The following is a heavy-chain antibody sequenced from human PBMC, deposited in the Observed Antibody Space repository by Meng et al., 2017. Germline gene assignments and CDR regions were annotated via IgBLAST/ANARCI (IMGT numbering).Heavy chain of an antibody. Sequence: QVQLVQSGAEGKKPGASVKVSCKASGYTFTGYYMRWVRQAPGQGLEWMGRINPNSGGTNYAQKFQGRVTMTRDTSISTAYMELSRLRSDDTAVYYCASELNTYGSGSYAYWGQGTLVTVSS. V-gene: IGHV1-2*06. D-gene: IGHD3-10*01. CDR3: ASELNTYGSGSYAY. CDR1: GYTFTGYY. CDR2: INPNSGGT. J-gene: IGHJ4*02.